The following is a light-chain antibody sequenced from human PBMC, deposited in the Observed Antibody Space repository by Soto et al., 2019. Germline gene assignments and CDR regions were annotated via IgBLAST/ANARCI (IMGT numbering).Light chain of an antibody. V-gene: IGLV2-14*01. CDR3: QSYDNSLLAYV. CDR2: EVS. J-gene: IGLJ2*01. Sequence: QSALTQPASVSGSPGQSITISCTGTSSDVGDYDYVSWYQQHPGKAPKLMIYEVSNRPSGVSNRFSGSTSGTSASLAITGLQAEDAADYYCQSYDNSLLAYVFGGGTKLTVL. CDR1: SSDVGDYDY.